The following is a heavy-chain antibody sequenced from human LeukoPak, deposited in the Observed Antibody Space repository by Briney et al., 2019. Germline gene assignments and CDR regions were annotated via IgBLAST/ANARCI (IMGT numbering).Heavy chain of an antibody. J-gene: IGHJ5*02. CDR3: ARHATSQIVVVPAAPAWFDP. CDR2: IYYSGST. Sequence: PSETLSLTCTVSGGSISSSSYYWGWIRQPPGKGLEWIGSIYYSGSTYYNPSLKSRVTISVDTSKNQFSLKLSSVTAADTAVYYCARHATSQIVVVPAAPAWFDPWGREPWSPSPQ. D-gene: IGHD2-2*01. V-gene: IGHV4-39*01. CDR1: GGSISSSSYY.